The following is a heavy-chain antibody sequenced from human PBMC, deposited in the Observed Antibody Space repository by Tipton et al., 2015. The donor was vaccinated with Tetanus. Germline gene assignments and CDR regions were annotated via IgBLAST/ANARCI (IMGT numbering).Heavy chain of an antibody. V-gene: IGHV3-74*01. CDR3: ARAQVVAGTGGFDP. D-gene: IGHD6-19*01. J-gene: IGHJ5*02. Sequence: SLRLSCAASGFTFSDYWMHWVRQAPGKGLMWVSRISGDGSSTSYAASVKGRFTISRDNAKNTVYLQMNSLRAEDTAVYYCARAQVVAGTGGFDPWGQGPPVTVSS. CDR1: GFTFSDYW. CDR2: ISGDGSST.